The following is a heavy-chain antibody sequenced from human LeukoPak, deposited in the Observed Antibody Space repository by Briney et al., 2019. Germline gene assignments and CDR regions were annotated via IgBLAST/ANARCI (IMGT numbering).Heavy chain of an antibody. J-gene: IGHJ1*01. CDR2: IYYRGST. V-gene: IGHV4-59*01. CDR3: ARIGSSGYYYSRSPEYFQH. Sequence: SETLSLTCTVSGGSISSYYWSWIRQPPGKGLEWIGHIYYRGSTNYNPSLKSRVTISVDTSKNQFSLKLSSVTAADTAVYYCARIGSSGYYYSRSPEYFQHWGQGTLVTVSS. CDR1: GGSISSYY. D-gene: IGHD3-22*01.